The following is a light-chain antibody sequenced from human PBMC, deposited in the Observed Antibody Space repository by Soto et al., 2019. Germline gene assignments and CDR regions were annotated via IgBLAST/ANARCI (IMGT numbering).Light chain of an antibody. CDR3: SSFTSSRAYV. V-gene: IGLV2-14*01. CDR2: EVT. CDR1: SSDVGGYNY. J-gene: IGLJ1*01. Sequence: QSALTQPASVSGSPGQSITISCTGTSSDVGGYNYVSWYQQHPGKAPKLMIHEVTNRPSGVSDRFSGSKSGNTASLTISGLQAEDEADYYCSSFTSSRAYVFGTGTKVTV.